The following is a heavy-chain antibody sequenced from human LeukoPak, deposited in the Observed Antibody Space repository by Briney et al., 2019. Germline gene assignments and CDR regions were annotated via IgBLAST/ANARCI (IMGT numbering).Heavy chain of an antibody. CDR1: GGSISSYY. Sequence: PSETLSLTCTVSGGSISSYYWSWIRQPPGKGLEWIGYIYYSGSTNYNPSLKSRVTISVDKSKNQFSLKLNSVTAADTAVYYCARRAYCGGDCYSIDYWGQGTLVTVSS. CDR3: ARRAYCGGDCYSIDY. V-gene: IGHV4-59*12. J-gene: IGHJ4*02. D-gene: IGHD2-21*02. CDR2: IYYSGST.